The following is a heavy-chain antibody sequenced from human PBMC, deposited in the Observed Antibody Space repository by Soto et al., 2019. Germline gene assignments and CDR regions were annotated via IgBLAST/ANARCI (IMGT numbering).Heavy chain of an antibody. CDR2: ISGSGGST. CDR3: VKGSGLDY. CDR1: GFTFSSYV. D-gene: IGHD3-3*01. V-gene: IGHV3-23*01. Sequence: VQLLESGGGLVQPGGSLRLSCAASGFTFSSYVMSWVRQAPGKGLEWVSGISGSGGSTYYADSVKGRFTISRDNSKNALYLQMNSLRAEDTAVYYCVKGSGLDYWGQGTLVTISS. J-gene: IGHJ4*02.